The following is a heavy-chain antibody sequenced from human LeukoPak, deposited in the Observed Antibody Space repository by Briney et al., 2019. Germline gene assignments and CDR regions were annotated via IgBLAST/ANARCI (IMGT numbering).Heavy chain of an antibody. V-gene: IGHV4-39*01. Sequence: SQTLSLTCTVSGGSISSSSYYWGWIRQPPGKGLEWIGSIYSSGSTYYYPYLKSRVAISVDTSKNQFSLKLSSVTAADTAVYYCARLIIVGATRGDYWGQGTLVTVSS. CDR3: ARLIIVGATRGDY. CDR2: IYSSGST. J-gene: IGHJ4*02. D-gene: IGHD1-26*01. CDR1: GGSISSSSYY.